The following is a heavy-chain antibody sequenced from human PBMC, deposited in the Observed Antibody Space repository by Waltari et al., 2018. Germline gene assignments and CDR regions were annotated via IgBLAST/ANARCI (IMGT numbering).Heavy chain of an antibody. Sequence: EVQLVESGGGLVKPGGSLRLSCAASGFTFSSYSMNWVRQAPGKGLEWVSSISSSSRYIYYADSVKGRFTISRDNAKNSLYLQMNSLRAEDTAVYYCARDEPYYYDSSGPDAFDIWGQGTMVTVSS. CDR1: GFTFSSYS. J-gene: IGHJ3*02. V-gene: IGHV3-21*01. CDR3: ARDEPYYYDSSGPDAFDI. D-gene: IGHD3-22*01. CDR2: ISSSSRYI.